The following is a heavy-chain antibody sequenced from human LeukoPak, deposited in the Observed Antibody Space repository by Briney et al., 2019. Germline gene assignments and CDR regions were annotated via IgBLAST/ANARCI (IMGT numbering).Heavy chain of an antibody. J-gene: IGHJ6*03. V-gene: IGHV4-34*01. CDR3: AREAQDSRTGNHRPGHYDYMDV. CDR2: INHSGST. Sequence: PSETLSLTCAVYGGSFSGYYWSWIRQPPGKGLEWIGEINHSGSTNYNPSLKSRVTMSVDMSRNQFSLRMTSVTAADTAVYYCAREAQDSRTGNHRPGHYDYMDVWGKGTAVTVSS. D-gene: IGHD1-14*01. CDR1: GGSFSGYY.